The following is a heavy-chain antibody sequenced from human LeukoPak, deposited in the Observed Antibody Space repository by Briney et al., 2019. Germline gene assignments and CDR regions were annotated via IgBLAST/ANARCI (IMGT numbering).Heavy chain of an antibody. D-gene: IGHD5-24*01. CDR3: ARGYSYHFNY. CDR1: GFTFSSYS. CDR2: ISSASSTI. Sequence: GGSPRLSCAASGFTFSSYSMNWVRQAPGKGLEWVSHISSASSTIYYADSVKGRFTISRDNAKNSLYLQMNSLTAEDTAVYFCARGYSYHFNYWGQGTLVTVSS. V-gene: IGHV3-48*01. J-gene: IGHJ4*02.